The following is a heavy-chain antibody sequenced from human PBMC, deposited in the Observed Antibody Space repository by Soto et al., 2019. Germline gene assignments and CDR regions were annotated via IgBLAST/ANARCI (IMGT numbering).Heavy chain of an antibody. D-gene: IGHD2-2*01. CDR3: ARLSIREYCSSTSCPTGGGGDDAFDI. Sequence: SETLSLTCTVSGGSISSSSYYWGWIRQPPGKGLEWIGSIYYSGSTYYNPSLKSRVTISEDTSKNQFSLKLSSVTAADTAVYYWARLSIREYCSSTSCPTGGGGDDAFDIWGQGTMVTVSS. CDR2: IYYSGST. CDR1: GGSISSSSYY. V-gene: IGHV4-39*01. J-gene: IGHJ3*02.